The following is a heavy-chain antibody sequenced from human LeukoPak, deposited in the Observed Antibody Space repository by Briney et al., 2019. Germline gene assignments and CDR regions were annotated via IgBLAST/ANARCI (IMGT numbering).Heavy chain of an antibody. V-gene: IGHV4-59*01. CDR3: ARAYDFWSGYYFDY. CDR2: IYYSGST. Sequence: SETLSLTCTVSGGSISSYYWSWIRQPPGKGREWVGYIYYSGSTKNNPSLKSRVTISVDTSKNQFSLKLSSVTAADTAVYYCARAYDFWSGYYFDYWGQGTLVTVSS. J-gene: IGHJ4*02. D-gene: IGHD3-3*01. CDR1: GGSISSYY.